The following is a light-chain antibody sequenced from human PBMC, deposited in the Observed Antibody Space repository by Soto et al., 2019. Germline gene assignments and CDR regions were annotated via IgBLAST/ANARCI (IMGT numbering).Light chain of an antibody. CDR2: GAS. CDR3: QQSYTTPPIT. V-gene: IGKV1-39*01. CDR1: QSIKMY. Sequence: DIQMTQSPSSLSASVGDRVTMTCRASQSIKMYLNWYQQKPGKAPNLLIYGASTLQTGVPSRFSGSGSGTEFTLTINSLQPEDFATYYCQQSYTTPPITFGQGTRLEIK. J-gene: IGKJ5*01.